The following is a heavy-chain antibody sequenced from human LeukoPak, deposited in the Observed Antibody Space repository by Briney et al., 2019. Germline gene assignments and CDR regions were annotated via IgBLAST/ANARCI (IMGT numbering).Heavy chain of an antibody. D-gene: IGHD6-19*01. Sequence: SETLSLTCTVSAGSISSYYWSWIRQPPGKGLEWIGYIYYSGSTNYNPSLKSRVTISVDTSKNQFSLKLSSVTAADTAVYYCARGSRAVAGTTFFDYWGQGTLVTVSS. V-gene: IGHV4-59*01. CDR1: AGSISSYY. CDR3: ARGSRAVAGTTFFDY. J-gene: IGHJ4*02. CDR2: IYYSGST.